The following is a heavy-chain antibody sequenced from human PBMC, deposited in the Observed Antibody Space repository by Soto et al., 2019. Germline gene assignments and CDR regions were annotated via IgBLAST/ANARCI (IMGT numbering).Heavy chain of an antibody. CDR1: GFTFSSYA. CDR2: ISYDGSNK. V-gene: IGHV3-30-3*01. Sequence: QVQLVESGGGVVQPGRSLRLSCAASGFTFSSYAMHWVRQAPGKGLEWVAVISYDGSNKYYADSVKGRFTISRDNSKNTLYLQMNSLGAEDTAVYYCARSRGGPFDYWGQGTLVTVSS. J-gene: IGHJ4*02. CDR3: ARSRGGPFDY. D-gene: IGHD3-10*01.